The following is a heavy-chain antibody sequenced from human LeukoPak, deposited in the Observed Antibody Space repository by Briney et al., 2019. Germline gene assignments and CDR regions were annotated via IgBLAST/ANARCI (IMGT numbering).Heavy chain of an antibody. CDR3: ARDRPYGGKGDFDY. D-gene: IGHD4-23*01. Sequence: GGSLGLSCAASGFSVSDHYMNWVRQAPGKGLEWVSVIHTDGSTYASDSVKGRFTISRDNSKNTLFLQMNSLRAEDTAVYYCARDRPYGGKGDFDYWGQGTLVTVSS. CDR1: GFSVSDHY. V-gene: IGHV3-66*01. CDR2: IHTDGST. J-gene: IGHJ4*02.